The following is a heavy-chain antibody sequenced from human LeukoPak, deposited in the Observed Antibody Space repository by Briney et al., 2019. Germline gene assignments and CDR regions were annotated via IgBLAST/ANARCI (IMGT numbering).Heavy chain of an antibody. CDR3: VVVVEPPDSDGFDV. D-gene: IGHD1-14*01. CDR1: GFTFGNSW. J-gene: IGHJ3*01. Sequence: GGSLRLSCAASGFTFGNSWVHWVRQAPGKGLVWVSLINADGSTATYADSVKGRFTISRDNARNTLSLQMNSLTIEDTAVYYCVVVVEPPDSDGFDVWGQGTMITVPS. V-gene: IGHV3-74*01. CDR2: INADGSTA.